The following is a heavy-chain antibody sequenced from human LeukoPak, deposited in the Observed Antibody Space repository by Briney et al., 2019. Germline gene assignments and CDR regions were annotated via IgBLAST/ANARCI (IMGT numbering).Heavy chain of an antibody. J-gene: IGHJ5*02. Sequence: GASVKVSCKASGYTFTSYGISWVRQAPGQGLEWMGWISAYNGNTNYAQKLQGRVTMTTDTSTSTAYMELRSLRSDDTAVYYCARDWTRYSSSDWFDPWGQGTLVTVSS. CDR1: GYTFTSYG. V-gene: IGHV1-18*01. CDR2: ISAYNGNT. D-gene: IGHD6-6*01. CDR3: ARDWTRYSSSDWFDP.